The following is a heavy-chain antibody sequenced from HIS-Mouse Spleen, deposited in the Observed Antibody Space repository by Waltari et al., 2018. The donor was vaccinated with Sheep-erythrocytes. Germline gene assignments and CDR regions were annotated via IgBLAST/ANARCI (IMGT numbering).Heavy chain of an antibody. D-gene: IGHD1-26*01. V-gene: IGHV3-21*01. J-gene: IGHJ4*02. CDR2: ISSSSSYI. CDR3: ARVASGATFDY. CDR1: GFTFSSYS. Sequence: EVQLVESGGGLVKPGGSLRLSCAASGFTFSSYSMNWVRQAPGKGLGWVSSISSSSSYIYYEDSVKGRFTIARDNAKNSLYLQMNSLRAEDTAVYYCARVASGATFDYWGQGTLVTVSS.